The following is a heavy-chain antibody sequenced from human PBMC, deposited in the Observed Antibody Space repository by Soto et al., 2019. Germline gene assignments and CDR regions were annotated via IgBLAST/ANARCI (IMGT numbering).Heavy chain of an antibody. Sequence: GASVKVSCKASGYTFTSYAIGWVRQAPGQGLEWMGWTSAYNGNTKYAQKFQGRVTMTTDTSTSTAYMELRSLRSDDTAVYYCARDSPPVDYWGQGTLVTVSS. J-gene: IGHJ4*02. CDR2: TSAYNGNT. CDR3: ARDSPPVDY. CDR1: GYTFTSYA. V-gene: IGHV1-18*01.